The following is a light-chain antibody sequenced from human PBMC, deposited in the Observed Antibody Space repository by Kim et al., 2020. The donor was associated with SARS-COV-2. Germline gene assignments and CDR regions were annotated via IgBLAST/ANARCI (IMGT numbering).Light chain of an antibody. CDR2: ATS. CDR3: QQSANSPYT. Sequence: SRGERASRSCRASESIGGRSLAWYQQKPVQPPRLIIYATSGRATGIPDRFTGSGSGTDFTLTISRLEPEDFAVYYCQQSANSPYTFGQGTKLEI. CDR1: ESIGGRS. V-gene: IGKV3-20*01. J-gene: IGKJ2*01.